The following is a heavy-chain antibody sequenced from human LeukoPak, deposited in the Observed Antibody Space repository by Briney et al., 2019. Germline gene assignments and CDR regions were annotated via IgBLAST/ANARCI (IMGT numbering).Heavy chain of an antibody. Sequence: TSGTLSLTCAVSGGSISSSNWWSWVRQPPGKGLEWIGEIYHSGSTNYNPSLKIRVTISVDKSKNQFSLKLSSVTAADTAVYYCASRGSSSGYSYYYYGMDVWGQGTTVTVSS. V-gene: IGHV4-4*02. CDR1: GGSISSSNW. CDR2: IYHSGST. CDR3: ASRGSSSGYSYYYYGMDV. D-gene: IGHD3-22*01. J-gene: IGHJ6*02.